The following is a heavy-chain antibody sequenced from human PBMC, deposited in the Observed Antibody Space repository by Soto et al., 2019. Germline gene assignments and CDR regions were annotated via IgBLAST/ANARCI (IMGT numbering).Heavy chain of an antibody. Sequence: QVQLVQSGAEVKKPGASVKVSCKASGYTFIGYYIHWVRQAPGQGLEWMGRINPRSGDTTYAQKFQGRLTMTRDTSINTAYMELSSLRPEDPAVYYCGRDGVGVTPLRWFDPWGQGTLVTVSS. D-gene: IGHD1-26*01. CDR2: INPRSGDT. CDR3: GRDGVGVTPLRWFDP. V-gene: IGHV1-2*06. J-gene: IGHJ5*02. CDR1: GYTFIGYY.